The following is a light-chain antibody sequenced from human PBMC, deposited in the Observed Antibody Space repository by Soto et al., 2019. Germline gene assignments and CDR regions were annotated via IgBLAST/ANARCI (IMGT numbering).Light chain of an antibody. Sequence: EIVLTQSPGTLSLSPGERATLSCRASQSVSSSYLAWYQQKPGQAPRLLIYGASSGATGIPDRFSGSGSGTDFTLTISRLEPEDFAVYYCQQYGSWTFGQGTKVDIK. CDR2: GAS. J-gene: IGKJ1*01. V-gene: IGKV3-20*01. CDR3: QQYGSWT. CDR1: QSVSSSY.